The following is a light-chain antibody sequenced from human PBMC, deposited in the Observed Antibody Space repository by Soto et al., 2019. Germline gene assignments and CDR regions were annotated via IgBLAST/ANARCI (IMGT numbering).Light chain of an antibody. J-gene: IGLJ2*01. Sequence: QSVLTQPASVSGSPGQSITISCTGTSGDVDSHYVAWYQQHQNKAPNVLIYEGNNRPSGVSDRFSGSKSGNTATLTISGLQAEDEAYYYCSSHTPNITLFGGGTKLTVL. V-gene: IGLV2-14*03. CDR2: EGN. CDR1: SGDVDSHY. CDR3: SSHTPNITL.